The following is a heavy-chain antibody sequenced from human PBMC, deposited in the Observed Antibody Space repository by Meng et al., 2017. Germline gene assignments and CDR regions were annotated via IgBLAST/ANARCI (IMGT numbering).Heavy chain of an antibody. CDR3: ARNPLRYCSSTSCPPVH. D-gene: IGHD2-2*01. V-gene: IGHV4-39*07. CDR2: IYYSGST. CDR1: GGSISSSGYY. Sequence: SETLSLTCTVSGGSISSSGYYWGWIRQPPGKGLEWIGSIYYSGSTYYNPSLKSRVTISVDTSKNQFSLKLSSVTAADTAVYYCARNPLRYCSSTSCPPVHWGQGTLVTVSS. J-gene: IGHJ4*02.